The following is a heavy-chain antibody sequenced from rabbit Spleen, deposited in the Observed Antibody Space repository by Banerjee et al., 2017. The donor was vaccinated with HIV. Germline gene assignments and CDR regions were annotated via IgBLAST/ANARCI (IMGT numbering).Heavy chain of an antibody. CDR3: ARNYVNAFDP. D-gene: IGHD1-1*01. CDR1: GFDFSTYS. V-gene: IGHV1S45*01. CDR2: IDAGYRGST. J-gene: IGHJ2*01. Sequence: QEQLVESGGGLVQPGGSLKLSCKASGFDFSTYSMSWVRQAPGKGLEWIACIDAGYRGSTYYASWAKGRFTISKTSSTTVTLQMTSLTAADTATYFCARNYVNAFDPWGQGTLVTVS.